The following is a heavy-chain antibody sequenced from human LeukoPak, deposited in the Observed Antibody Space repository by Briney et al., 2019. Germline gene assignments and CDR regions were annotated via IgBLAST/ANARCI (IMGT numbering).Heavy chain of an antibody. CDR3: ARHASPSSWVDY. CDR2: IYYSGTT. J-gene: IGHJ4*02. D-gene: IGHD6-13*01. Sequence: SETLSLTCTVSGGSISSYYWSWIRQSPGKGLEWIGYIYYSGTTNYNPSLKSRVTISVDTSKNQFSLKLSSVTAADTAVYYCARHASPSSWVDYWGQGTLVAVSS. CDR1: GGSISSYY. V-gene: IGHV4-59*08.